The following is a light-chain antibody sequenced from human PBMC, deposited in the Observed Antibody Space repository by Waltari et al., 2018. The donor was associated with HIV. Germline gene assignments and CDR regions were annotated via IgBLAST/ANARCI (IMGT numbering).Light chain of an antibody. CDR1: DSNIGRNT. J-gene: IGLJ3*02. V-gene: IGLV1-44*01. CDR3: ATWDDSLRGRV. Sequence: QSVLTQPPSASGTPGQRVSISCSGTDSNIGRNTVNWYQHLPGTAPKLLMYNNNARPSGVPDRFSGSKSCTSSSLAISGLQSDDEANYYCATWDDSLRGRVFGGGTKLTVL. CDR2: NNN.